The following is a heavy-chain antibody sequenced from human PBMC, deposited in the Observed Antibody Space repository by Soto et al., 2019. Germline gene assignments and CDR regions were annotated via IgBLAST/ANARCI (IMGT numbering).Heavy chain of an antibody. J-gene: IGHJ5*02. Sequence: PSETLSLTCTVSGGSISSYYWSWIRQPPGKGLEWIGEINHSGSTNYNPSLKSRVTISVDTSKNQFSLKLSSVTAADTAVYYCASGTPYYDILTGYYFRWFDPWGQGTLVTVSS. CDR3: ASGTPYYDILTGYYFRWFDP. D-gene: IGHD3-9*01. CDR2: INHSGST. V-gene: IGHV4-59*01. CDR1: GGSISSYY.